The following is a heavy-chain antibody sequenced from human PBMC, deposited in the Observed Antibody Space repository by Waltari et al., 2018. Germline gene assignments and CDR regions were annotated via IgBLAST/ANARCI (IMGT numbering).Heavy chain of an antibody. CDR1: GCSISSRSYY. CDR2: IYYSGST. V-gene: IGHV4-39*01. CDR3: AKYSGSYPDAFDI. Sequence: QLQLQESGPGLVKPSETLSLTCTVSGCSISSRSYYWGWIRQPPGKGLEWIGSIYYSGSTYYNPSLKSRVTISVDTSKNQFSLKLSSVTAADTAVYYCAKYSGSYPDAFDIWGQGTMVTVSS. J-gene: IGHJ3*02. D-gene: IGHD1-26*01.